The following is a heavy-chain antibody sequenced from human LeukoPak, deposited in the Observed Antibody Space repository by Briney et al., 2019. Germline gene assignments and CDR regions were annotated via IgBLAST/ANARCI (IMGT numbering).Heavy chain of an antibody. CDR3: ATDPGSFWGRYGMDV. CDR2: FDPEDGET. D-gene: IGHD3-16*01. Sequence: GASVKVSCKVSGYTLTELSMHWVRQAPGKGLEWMGGFDPEDGETIYAQRFQGRVTMTEDTSTDTAYMELSSLRSEDTAVYYCATDPGSFWGRYGMDVWGQGTTVTVSS. V-gene: IGHV1-24*01. J-gene: IGHJ6*02. CDR1: GYTLTELS.